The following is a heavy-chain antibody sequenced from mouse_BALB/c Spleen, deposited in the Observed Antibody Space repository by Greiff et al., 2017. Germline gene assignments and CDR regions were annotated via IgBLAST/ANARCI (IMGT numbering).Heavy chain of an antibody. Sequence: EVQGVESGGGLVQPGGSLRLSCATSGFTFTDYYMSWVRQPPGKALEWLGFIRNKANGYTTEYSASVKGRFTISRDNSQSNLYLQMNTLRAEDSATYYCARVYYDYYYAMDYWGQGTSVTVSS. J-gene: IGHJ4*01. CDR3: ARVYYDYYYAMDY. V-gene: IGHV7-3*02. CDR1: GFTFTDYY. D-gene: IGHD2-4*01. CDR2: IRNKANGYTT.